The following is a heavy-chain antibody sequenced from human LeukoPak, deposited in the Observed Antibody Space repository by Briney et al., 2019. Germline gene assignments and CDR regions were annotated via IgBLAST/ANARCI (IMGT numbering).Heavy chain of an antibody. J-gene: IGHJ4*02. CDR2: ISSSGDAI. V-gene: IGHV3-48*01. CDR3: ARSVDVDY. Sequence: GGSLRLSCAASGFTFSRYSMNWVRQAPGKGLEWVSYISSSGDAIYYADSVKGRFTISRDNGKNSLSLQMNALRAEDTAVYYCARSVDVDYWGQGILVTVSP. CDR1: GFTFSRYS. D-gene: IGHD5-24*01.